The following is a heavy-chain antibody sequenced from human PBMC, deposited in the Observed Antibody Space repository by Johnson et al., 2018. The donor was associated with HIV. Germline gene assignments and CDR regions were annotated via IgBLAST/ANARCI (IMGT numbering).Heavy chain of an antibody. V-gene: IGHV3-7*05. CDR2: IDPDGSND. Sequence: VQLVESGGGLVHPGESLRLSCTASGFTFYNYWMSWVRQAPGKGLEWVANIDPDGSNDYYVDSLEGRFTVSRDNAKSSLFLQMDNLRSEDTALYYCARDGIYSSPHDAFDIWGQGTMVTVSS. J-gene: IGHJ3*02. CDR3: ARDGIYSSPHDAFDI. D-gene: IGHD6-19*01. CDR1: GFTFYNYW.